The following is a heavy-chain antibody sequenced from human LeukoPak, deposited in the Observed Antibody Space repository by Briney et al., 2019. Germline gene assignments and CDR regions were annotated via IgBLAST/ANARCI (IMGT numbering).Heavy chain of an antibody. D-gene: IGHD6-13*01. Sequence: GGSLRLSCAASGFTFSSYSMNWVRQAPGKGLEWVSSISSSSSYIYYADSVKGRFTISRDNAKNSLYLQMNSLRAEDTAVYYCARDGRVQSIAAAPYYYYGMDVWGQGTTATVSS. CDR1: GFTFSSYS. CDR2: ISSSSSYI. J-gene: IGHJ6*02. V-gene: IGHV3-21*01. CDR3: ARDGRVQSIAAAPYYYYGMDV.